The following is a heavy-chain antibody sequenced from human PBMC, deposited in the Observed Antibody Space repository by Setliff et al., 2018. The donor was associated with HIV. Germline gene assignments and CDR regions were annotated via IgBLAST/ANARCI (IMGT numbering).Heavy chain of an antibody. J-gene: IGHJ4*02. CDR1: GGSFSGCY. D-gene: IGHD3-22*01. CDR3: ARDSSLYYDSSGLDY. V-gene: IGHV4-34*01. Sequence: SEXLSLTCAVYGGSFSGCYWGXXRQPPGKGLERIGEIYHSGSTNYXPSLKSRVTISVDKSKNQFSLKLISVTAADTAVYSCARDSSLYYDSSGLDYWGQGTLVTVSS. CDR2: IYHSGST.